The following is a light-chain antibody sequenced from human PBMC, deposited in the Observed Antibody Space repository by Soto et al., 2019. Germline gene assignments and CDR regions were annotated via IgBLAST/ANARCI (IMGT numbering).Light chain of an antibody. CDR2: SIS. V-gene: IGLV7-43*01. CDR1: TGAVTSGYY. CDR3: LLYFGGSWV. Sequence: QAVVTQEPSLTVSPGGTVTLTCASSTGAVTSGYYPNWLQQKPGQAPKALIYSISNKHSWTPARFSGSLLGSKAALTLSGVQPEDEAGYYCLLYFGGSWVFGGGTKLTVL. J-gene: IGLJ3*02.